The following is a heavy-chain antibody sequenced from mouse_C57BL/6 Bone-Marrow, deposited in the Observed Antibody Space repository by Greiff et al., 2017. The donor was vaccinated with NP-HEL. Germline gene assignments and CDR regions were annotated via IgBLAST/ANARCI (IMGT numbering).Heavy chain of an antibody. V-gene: IGHV3-6*01. D-gene: IGHD2-5*01. Sequence: VQLQQSGPGLVKPSQSLSLTCSVTGYSITSGYYWNWIRQFPGNKLEWMGYISDDGSNNYNPSLKNRISITRDTSKNQFFLKLNSVTTEDTATYYCATYSNYVGFAYWGQGTLVTVSA. J-gene: IGHJ3*01. CDR1: GYSITSGYY. CDR3: ATYSNYVGFAY. CDR2: ISDDGSN.